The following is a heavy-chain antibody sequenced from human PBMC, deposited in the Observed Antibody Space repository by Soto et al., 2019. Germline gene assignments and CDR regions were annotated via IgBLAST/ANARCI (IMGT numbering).Heavy chain of an antibody. CDR3: AAGLDGAFDAFDI. V-gene: IGHV1-58*01. CDR1: GFTFTSSA. J-gene: IGHJ3*02. D-gene: IGHD3-3*01. Sequence: SVKVSCKASGFTFTSSAVQWVRQARGQRLEWIGWIVVGSDNTNYAQKFQERVTITRDMSTSTAYMELSSLRSEDTAVYYCAAGLDGAFDAFDIWGQGTMVTVS. CDR2: IVVGSDNT.